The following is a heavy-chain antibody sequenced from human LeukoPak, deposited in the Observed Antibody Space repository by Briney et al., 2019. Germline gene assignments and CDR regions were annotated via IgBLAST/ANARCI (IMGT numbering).Heavy chain of an antibody. V-gene: IGHV1-2*02. CDR1: GDTFTEVY. CDR2: INPNSGGT. CDR3: ARGYSSVDY. D-gene: IGHD6-25*01. Sequence: ASVKVSCKDSGDTFTEVYMHSVRQAPGQGLEWMGWINPNSGGTNYAQKFQGRVTMTSDTSISTAYMALSTLRSDDTAVYYCARGYSSVDYWGQGTLVTVSS. J-gene: IGHJ4*02.